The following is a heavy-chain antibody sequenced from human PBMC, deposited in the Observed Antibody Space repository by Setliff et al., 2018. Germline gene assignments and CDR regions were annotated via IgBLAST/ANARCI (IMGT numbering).Heavy chain of an antibody. Sequence: PSETLSLTCAVSGVSINSLNWWTWVRQSPGKGLEWIGYIYHDGPSVHYNPSLKSRVTMSVDTSKNQFSLNLSSVTAADTAVYYCARGQATSSRSSLVYWGQGILVTVSS. D-gene: IGHD6-6*01. V-gene: IGHV4-4*02. CDR3: ARGQATSSRSSLVY. CDR2: IYHDGPS. CDR1: GVSINSLNW. J-gene: IGHJ4*02.